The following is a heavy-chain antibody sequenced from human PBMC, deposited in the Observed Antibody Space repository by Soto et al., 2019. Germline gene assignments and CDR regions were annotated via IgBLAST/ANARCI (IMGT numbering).Heavy chain of an antibody. CDR1: GFTFSSYW. D-gene: IGHD7-27*01. V-gene: IGHV3-7*01. J-gene: IGHJ3*02. CDR2: IKQDGSEK. Sequence: GWSLRLSCAASGFTFSSYWMSWVRQAPGRGLEWVANIKQDGSEKYYVDSVKGRFTISRDNAKNSLYLQMNSLRAEDTAVYYCARETPNWGENMAFDIWGQGTMVTVSS. CDR3: ARETPNWGENMAFDI.